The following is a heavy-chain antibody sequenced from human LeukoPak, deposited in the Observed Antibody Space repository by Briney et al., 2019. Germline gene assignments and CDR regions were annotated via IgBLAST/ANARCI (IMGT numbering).Heavy chain of an antibody. J-gene: IGHJ4*02. CDR2: ISGSGGST. CDR1: GFTFSSYA. CDR3: AKGSNWGPWDY. Sequence: LPGGSLRLSCAASGFTFSSYAMSWVRQAPGKGLEWVSAISGSGGSTYYADSVKGRFTISRDNSKNTVYPLMDSLRAEDTAVYYCAKGSNWGPWDYWGQGTLVTVSS. V-gene: IGHV3-23*01. D-gene: IGHD7-27*01.